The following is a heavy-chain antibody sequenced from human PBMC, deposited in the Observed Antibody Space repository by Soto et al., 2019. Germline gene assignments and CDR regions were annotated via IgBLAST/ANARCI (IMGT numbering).Heavy chain of an antibody. CDR1: GATFNFYS. D-gene: IGHD3-10*01. CDR3: ASSYGSGYRAFDY. J-gene: IGHJ4*02. V-gene: IGHV1-69*02. CDR2: VNPIFGLS. Sequence: QVKLVQSGAEVKRPGSSVKVSCKASGATFNFYSINWVRQAPGVGLGGVGGVNPIFGLSNYAQRFQGRVRMTADKSTSTASVELRILRSEDTAIYDCASSYGSGYRAFDYWGQGALVSVSS.